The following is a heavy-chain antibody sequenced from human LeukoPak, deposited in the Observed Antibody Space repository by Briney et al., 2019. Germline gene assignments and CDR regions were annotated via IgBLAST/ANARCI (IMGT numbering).Heavy chain of an antibody. Sequence: SETLSLTCTVSGGSISSSSYYWGWIRQPPGQGLEWIGSIYYSGSTYYNPSLKSRVTISVDASKNQFSLKLSSVTAADTAVYYCARLLNVIMGNDYWGQGTLVTVSS. D-gene: IGHD2-8*01. V-gene: IGHV4-39*01. CDR3: ARLLNVIMGNDY. J-gene: IGHJ4*02. CDR2: IYYSGST. CDR1: GGSISSSSYY.